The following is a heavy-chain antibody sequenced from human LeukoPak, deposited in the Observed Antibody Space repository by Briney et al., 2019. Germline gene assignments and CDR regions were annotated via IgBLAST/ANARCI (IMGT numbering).Heavy chain of an antibody. J-gene: IGHJ4*02. CDR1: GFTVSSNY. V-gene: IGHV3-66*01. CDR3: ARSYDSSGPYFDY. D-gene: IGHD3-22*01. CDR2: IYSGGST. Sequence: PGGSLRPSCAASGFTVSSNYMSWVRQAPGKGLEWVSVIYSGGSTYYADSVKGRFTISRDNSKNTLYLQMNSLRAEDTAVYYCARSYDSSGPYFDYWGQGTLVTVSS.